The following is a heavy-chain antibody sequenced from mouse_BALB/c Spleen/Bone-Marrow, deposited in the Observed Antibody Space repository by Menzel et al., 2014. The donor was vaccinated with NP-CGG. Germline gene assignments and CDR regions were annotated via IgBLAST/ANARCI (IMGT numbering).Heavy chain of an antibody. J-gene: IGHJ4*01. D-gene: IGHD2-3*01. V-gene: IGHV1-7*01. CDR1: GYYLTSYW. Sequence: VQLQQSGAELAKPGASVKMSCKASGYYLTSYWMHWVKQRPGQGPEWIGYINPSSGYTESNQKFKDKATLTADKSSSTAYMQLTSLTSEDSAVYYCARGYYVTDYWGQGTSVTVSS. CDR3: ARGYYVTDY. CDR2: INPSSGYT.